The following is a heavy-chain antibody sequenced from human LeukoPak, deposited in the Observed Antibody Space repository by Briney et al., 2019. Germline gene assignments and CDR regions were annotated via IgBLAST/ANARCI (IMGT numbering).Heavy chain of an antibody. CDR3: ARGGSYFDISGYYFY. J-gene: IGHJ4*02. CDR2: IYSGGST. CDR1: GFIFSSYW. D-gene: IGHD3-22*01. V-gene: IGHV3-66*01. Sequence: GGSLRLSCAASGFIFSSYWMHWVRQAPGKGLEWVSIIYSGGSTSYADPVKGRFTISRDNSKNTLYLQMNSLRTEDTAVYYCARGGSYFDISGYYFYWGQGTLVTVSS.